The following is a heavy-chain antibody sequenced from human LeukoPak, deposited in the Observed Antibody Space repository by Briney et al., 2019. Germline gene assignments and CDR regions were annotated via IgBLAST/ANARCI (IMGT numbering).Heavy chain of an antibody. D-gene: IGHD1-26*01. CDR1: GFTFTNYW. CDR3: VRDRGSGSSQTHEFFEH. CDR2: IREDGGDI. J-gene: IGHJ1*01. Sequence: GGSLRLSCAASGFTFTNYWMSWVRQAPGKGPEWVAMIREDGGDIYYVDSVKGRFTISRDNVKNSLFLQMNSLRAEDTAVYYCVRDRGSGSSQTHEFFEHWGQGTLVTVSS. V-gene: IGHV3-7*01.